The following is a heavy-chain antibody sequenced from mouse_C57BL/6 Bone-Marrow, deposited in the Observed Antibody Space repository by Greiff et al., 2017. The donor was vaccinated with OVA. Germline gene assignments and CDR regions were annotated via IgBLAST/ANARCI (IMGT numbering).Heavy chain of an antibody. D-gene: IGHD1-1*01. CDR1: GFSLTSYA. V-gene: IGHV2-9-1*01. CDR2: IWTGGGT. CDR3: ASHYYGSSYWYFDV. Sequence: QVQLKESGPGLVAPSQSLSITCTVSGFSLTSYAISWVRQSPGKGLEWLGVIWTGGGTNYNSALKSRLSISKDNSKSQVFLKMNSLQTDDTARYYCASHYYGSSYWYFDVWGTGTTVTVSS. J-gene: IGHJ1*03.